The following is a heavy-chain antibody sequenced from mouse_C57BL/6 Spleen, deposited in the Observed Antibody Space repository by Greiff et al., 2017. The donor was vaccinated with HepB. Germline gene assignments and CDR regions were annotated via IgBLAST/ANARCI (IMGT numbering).Heavy chain of an antibody. J-gene: IGHJ2*01. V-gene: IGHV1-76*01. CDR1: GYTFTDYY. CDR2: IYPGSGNT. D-gene: IGHD3-3*01. CDR3: ARGGTGAFFDY. Sequence: QVQLKQSGAELVRPGASVKLSCKASGYTFTDYYINWVKQRPGQGLEWIARIYPGSGNTYYNEKFKGKATLTAEKSSSTAYMQLSSLTSEDSAVYFCARGGTGAFFDYWGQGTTLTVSS.